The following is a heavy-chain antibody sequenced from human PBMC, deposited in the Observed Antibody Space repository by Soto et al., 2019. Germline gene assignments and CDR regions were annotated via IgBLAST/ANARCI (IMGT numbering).Heavy chain of an antibody. CDR2: ISAYNGNT. D-gene: IGHD4-17*01. J-gene: IGHJ5*02. CDR1: GYTFTSYG. CDR3: ARVVEMTTVTYNWFDP. V-gene: IGHV1-18*01. Sequence: QVQLVQSGAEVKKPGASVKVSCKASGYTFTSYGISWVQQAPGQALECMGWISAYNGNTNYAQKLHGRVTMTTDTSTSTAYMELRSLRSDDTAVYYCARVVEMTTVTYNWFDPWGQGTLVTVSS.